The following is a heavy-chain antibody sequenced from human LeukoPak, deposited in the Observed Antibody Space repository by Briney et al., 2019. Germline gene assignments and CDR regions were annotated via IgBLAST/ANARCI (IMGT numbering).Heavy chain of an antibody. V-gene: IGHV1-18*01. J-gene: IGHJ4*02. CDR3: ARAVYSSSWYDY. D-gene: IGHD6-13*01. Sequence: ASVKVSCKASGYTFTSYGISWVRQAPGQGLEWMGWISAYNGNTNYAQKFQGRVTMTRDTSISTAYMELSRLRSDDTAVYYCARAVYSSSWYDYWGQGTLVTVSS. CDR2: ISAYNGNT. CDR1: GYTFTSYG.